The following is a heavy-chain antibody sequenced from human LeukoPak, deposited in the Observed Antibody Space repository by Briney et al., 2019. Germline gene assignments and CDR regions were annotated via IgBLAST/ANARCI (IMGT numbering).Heavy chain of an antibody. Sequence: PSETLSLTCTVSGGSISSYYWSWIRQPAGKGLEWVGRIYTSGSTNYNPSLKSRVTMSVDTSKNQFSLKLSSVTAADTAVYYCARETVSTDYYYYYYMDVWGKGTTVTISS. D-gene: IGHD2/OR15-2a*01. CDR2: IYTSGST. CDR1: GGSISSYY. V-gene: IGHV4-4*07. J-gene: IGHJ6*03. CDR3: ARETVSTDYYYYYYMDV.